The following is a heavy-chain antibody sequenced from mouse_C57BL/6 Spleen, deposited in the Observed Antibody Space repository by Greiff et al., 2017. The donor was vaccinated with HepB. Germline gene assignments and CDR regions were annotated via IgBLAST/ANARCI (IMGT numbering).Heavy chain of an antibody. V-gene: IGHV1-81*01. J-gene: IGHJ3*01. Sequence: VQLQESGAELARPGASVKLSCKASGYTFTSYGISWVKQRTGQGLEWMGEIYPRSGNTYYNEKFKGKATLTADKSSSTAYMERRSLTSEDSSVYFCARLLGSSPAWFAYWGQGTLVTVSA. D-gene: IGHD1-1*01. CDR3: ARLLGSSPAWFAY. CDR1: GYTFTSYG. CDR2: IYPRSGNT.